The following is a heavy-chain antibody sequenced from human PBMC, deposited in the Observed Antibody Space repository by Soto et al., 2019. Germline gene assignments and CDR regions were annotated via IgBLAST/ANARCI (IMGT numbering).Heavy chain of an antibody. J-gene: IGHJ1*01. V-gene: IGHV3-23*01. CDR1: EFTFSSYA. Sequence: EVQLLESGGGLVQPGGSLKLSCAASEFTFSSYAMSWVRQAPGKGLEWVSGISGTGRVTNYAEPVKGRFTLSRDNPKSTLFLQMNSLSPEDTAVYYCAKDIHYDIVTGIEYFHHWGQGTLVTVSS. CDR2: ISGTGRVT. D-gene: IGHD3-9*01. CDR3: AKDIHYDIVTGIEYFHH.